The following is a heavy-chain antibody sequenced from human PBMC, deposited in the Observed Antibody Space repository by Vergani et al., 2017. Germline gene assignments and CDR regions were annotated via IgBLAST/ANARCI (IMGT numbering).Heavy chain of an antibody. CDR1: GFTSAGYA. CDR3: AKDLGTSSGGGWFDP. V-gene: IGHV3-9*02. D-gene: IGHD6-6*01. J-gene: IGHJ5*02. CDR2: ISWNSNSI. Sequence: EVQLEESGGGLVLPGRSLRLSCVASGFTSAGYAMHWVRQAPGKGLEWVSGISWNSNSIGYADSVKGRFTISRDNAKNSLYLQMNSLRAVDTALYYCAKDLGTSSGGGWFDPWGQGTLVTVSS.